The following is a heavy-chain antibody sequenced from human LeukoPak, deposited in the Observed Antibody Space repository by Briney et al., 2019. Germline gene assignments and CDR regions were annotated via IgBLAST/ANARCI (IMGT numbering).Heavy chain of an antibody. CDR1: GYTFTSYG. CDR3: ARDSAYCGGDCYSTPVPKSDY. V-gene: IGHV1-18*01. J-gene: IGHJ4*02. Sequence: GASVKVSCKASGYTFTSYGISWVRQAPGQGLEWMGWISAYNGNTNYAQKLQGRVTMTTDTSTSTAYMELRSLRSDDTAVYYCARDSAYCGGDCYSTPVPKSDYWGQGTLVTVSS. CDR2: ISAYNGNT. D-gene: IGHD2-21*02.